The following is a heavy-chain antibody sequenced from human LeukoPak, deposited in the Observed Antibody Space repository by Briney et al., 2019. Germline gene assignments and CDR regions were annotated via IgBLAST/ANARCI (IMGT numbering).Heavy chain of an antibody. V-gene: IGHV3-23*01. J-gene: IGHJ6*03. CDR3: AKHARETSYYYYYMDV. CDR1: GFAFRNYW. Sequence: GGSLRLSCVASGFAFRNYWMYWVRQAPGKGLEWVSAISGSGGSTYYADSVKGRFTISRDNSKNTLYLQMNSLRAEDTAVYYCAKHARETSYYYYYMDVWGKGTTVTVSS. CDR2: ISGSGGST.